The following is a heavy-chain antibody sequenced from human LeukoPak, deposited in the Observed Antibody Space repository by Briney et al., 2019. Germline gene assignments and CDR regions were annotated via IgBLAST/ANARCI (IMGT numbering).Heavy chain of an antibody. Sequence: PGGSLRLSCAASGFTFSNYSMNWVRQAPGKGLEWVSSISRSSSYIYYADSVKGRFTISRDNAKNSLYLQMNSLRAEDTALYYCARGSSDVLLWFGELYHWGQGTLVTVSS. D-gene: IGHD3-10*01. CDR3: ARGSSDVLLWFGELYH. CDR2: ISRSSSYI. CDR1: GFTFSNYS. J-gene: IGHJ5*02. V-gene: IGHV3-21*04.